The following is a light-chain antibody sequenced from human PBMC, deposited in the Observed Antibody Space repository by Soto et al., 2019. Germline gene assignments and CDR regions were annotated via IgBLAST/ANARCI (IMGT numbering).Light chain of an antibody. CDR3: SSYTSSSPYV. CDR2: EVS. V-gene: IGLV2-14*01. J-gene: IGLJ1*01. CDR1: ISDVGGYNY. Sequence: QSALTQPASVSGPPGQSITISCTGTISDVGGYNYVSWYQQHPGKAPKLMIYEVSTRPSGVSNRFSGSKSANTASLTISGLQAEYEADYYCSSYTSSSPYVFGTGTKLTVL.